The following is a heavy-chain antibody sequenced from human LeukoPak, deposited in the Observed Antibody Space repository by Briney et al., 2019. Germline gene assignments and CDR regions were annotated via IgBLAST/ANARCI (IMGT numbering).Heavy chain of an antibody. J-gene: IGHJ5*02. CDR1: GGSISSSSYY. D-gene: IGHD3-9*01. V-gene: IGHV4-39*07. CDR2: IYYSGST. CDR3: ARDPGYDILTGYLGTRNWFDP. Sequence: PSETLSLTCTVSGGSISSSSYYWGWIRQPPGKGLEWIGSIYYSGSTYYNPSLKSRVTISVDTSKNQFSLKLSSVTAADTAVYYCARDPGYDILTGYLGTRNWFDPWGQGTLVTVSS.